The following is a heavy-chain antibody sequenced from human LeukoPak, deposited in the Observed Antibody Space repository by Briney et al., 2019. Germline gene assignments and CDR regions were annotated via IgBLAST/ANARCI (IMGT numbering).Heavy chain of an antibody. CDR2: IYHSGST. V-gene: IGHV4-30-2*01. J-gene: IGHJ3*02. Sequence: PSETLSLTCTVSGGSISSGGYYWSWIRQPPGKGLEWIGYIYHSGSTYYNPSLKSRVTISVDRSKNQFSLKLSSVTAADTAVYYCAREDILTGYYNDDAFDIWGQGTMVTVSS. CDR3: AREDILTGYYNDDAFDI. CDR1: GGSISSGGYY. D-gene: IGHD3-9*01.